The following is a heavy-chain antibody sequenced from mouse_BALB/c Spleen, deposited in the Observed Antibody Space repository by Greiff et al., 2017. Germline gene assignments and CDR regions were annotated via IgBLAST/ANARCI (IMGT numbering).Heavy chain of an antibody. D-gene: IGHD1-1*01. J-gene: IGHJ2*01. CDR1: GYTFTSYW. CDR2: INPSTGYT. CDR3: ARGGTVVPFDY. V-gene: IGHV1-7*01. Sequence: QVQLQQSGAELAKPGASVKMSCKASGYTFTSYWMHWVKQRPGQGLEWIGYINPSTGYTEYNQKFKDKATLTADKSSSTAYMQLSSLTSEDSAVYYCARGGTVVPFDYWGQGTTLTVSS.